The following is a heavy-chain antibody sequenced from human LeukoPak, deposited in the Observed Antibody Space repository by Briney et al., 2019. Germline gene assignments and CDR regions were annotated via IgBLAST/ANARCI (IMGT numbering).Heavy chain of an antibody. D-gene: IGHD3-10*01. Sequence: GASVKVSCKASGYTFTSYDINWVRQATGQGLEWMGWMNPNSGNTGYAQKFQGRVTMTRNTSISTAYMELSSLGSEDTAVYYCARGPERSRYGSGSSWFDPWGQGTLVTVSS. CDR2: MNPNSGNT. V-gene: IGHV1-8*01. J-gene: IGHJ5*02. CDR1: GYTFTSYD. CDR3: ARGPERSRYGSGSSWFDP.